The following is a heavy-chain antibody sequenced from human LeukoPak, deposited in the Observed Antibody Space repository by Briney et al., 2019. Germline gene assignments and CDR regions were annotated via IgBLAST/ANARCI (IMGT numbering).Heavy chain of an antibody. CDR3: TRGGGYTYGSLDY. Sequence: PGGSLRLSCAASGFTFSRYWMQWVRQAPGKGLVWGSRIGGDGRTPIYADSVKGRFTISRDNAKNTLFLQMNSLRAEDTAVYYCTRGGGYTYGSLDYWGQGTLVTVSS. CDR1: GFTFSRYW. V-gene: IGHV3-74*01. D-gene: IGHD5-18*01. J-gene: IGHJ4*02. CDR2: IGGDGRTP.